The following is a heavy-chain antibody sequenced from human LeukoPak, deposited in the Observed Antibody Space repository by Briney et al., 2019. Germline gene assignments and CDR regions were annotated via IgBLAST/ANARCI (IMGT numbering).Heavy chain of an antibody. CDR2: IYSGGST. Sequence: GGSQRLSCAASGFTVSSNYMSWVRQAPGKGLEWVSVIYSGGSTYYADSVKGRFTISRDNSKNTLYLQMNSLRAEDTAVYYCARGASGSYDRWFDPWGQGTLVTVSS. CDR3: ARGASGSYDRWFDP. CDR1: GFTVSSNY. J-gene: IGHJ5*02. D-gene: IGHD1-26*01. V-gene: IGHV3-53*01.